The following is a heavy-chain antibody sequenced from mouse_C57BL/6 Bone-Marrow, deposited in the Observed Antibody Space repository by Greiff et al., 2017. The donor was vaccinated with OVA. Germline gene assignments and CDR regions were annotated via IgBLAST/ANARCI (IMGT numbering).Heavy chain of an antibody. V-gene: IGHV1-69*01. Sequence: QVQLQQPGAELVMPGASVKLSCKASGYTFTSYWMHWVKQRPGQGLEWIGEIDPSASYTNYNQKFKGKSTLTVDKSSSTAYMQLSSLTSEDSAVYYCARSLVDYWGQGTSVTVSS. J-gene: IGHJ4*01. CDR1: GYTFTSYW. CDR2: IDPSASYT. CDR3: ARSLVDY. D-gene: IGHD6-2*01.